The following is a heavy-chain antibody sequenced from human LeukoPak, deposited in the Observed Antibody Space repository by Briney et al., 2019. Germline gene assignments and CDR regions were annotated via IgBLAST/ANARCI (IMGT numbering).Heavy chain of an antibody. CDR3: AKDSSGWEGFDY. CDR1: GFTFSSYA. J-gene: IGHJ4*02. V-gene: IGHV3-30-3*01. D-gene: IGHD6-19*01. CDR2: ISYDGSNK. Sequence: GGSLRLSCAASGFTFSSYAMHWVRQAPGKGLEWVAVISYDGSNKYYADSVKGRFTISRDNSKNTLYLLMNSLRAEDTAVYYCAKDSSGWEGFDYWGQGTLVTVSS.